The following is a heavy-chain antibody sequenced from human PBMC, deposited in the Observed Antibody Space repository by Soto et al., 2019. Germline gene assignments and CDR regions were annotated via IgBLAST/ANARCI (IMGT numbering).Heavy chain of an antibody. CDR3: TTNYYDSSGYDNWFDP. Sequence: EVQLVESGGGLVKPGRSLRLSCTASGFTFGDYAMSWFRQAPGKGLEWVGFIRSKTYGGTTVYAASVKGRFTISRDDSKSIAHLQMNSLKTEDTAVYYCTTNYYDSSGYDNWFDPWGQGTLVTVSS. D-gene: IGHD3-22*01. V-gene: IGHV3-49*05. CDR2: IRSKTYGGTT. CDR1: GFTFGDYA. J-gene: IGHJ5*02.